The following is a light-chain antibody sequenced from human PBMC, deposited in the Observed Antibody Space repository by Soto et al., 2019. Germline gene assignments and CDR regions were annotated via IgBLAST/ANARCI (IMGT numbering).Light chain of an antibody. Sequence: DIVMTQSPDYLAVSLGERANINCKSSQSVLYSSNNKNYLAWYQQQQGQPPKLLIYWASTREYGVPDRFSGSGSGTECTLTISSLLAEDVAVYYGQQYDSTPLSFGPGIKVDIK. CDR1: QSVLYSSNNKNY. CDR3: QQYDSTPLS. J-gene: IGKJ3*01. CDR2: WAS. V-gene: IGKV4-1*01.